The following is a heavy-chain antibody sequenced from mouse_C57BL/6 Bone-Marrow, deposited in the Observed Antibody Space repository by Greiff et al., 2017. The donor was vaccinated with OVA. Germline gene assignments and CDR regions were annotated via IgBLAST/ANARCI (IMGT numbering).Heavy chain of an antibody. D-gene: IGHD1-1*01. J-gene: IGHJ2*01. CDR1: GFTFSSYT. CDR3: ASFYYYGSSLDY. V-gene: IGHV5-9*01. Sequence: EVKVEESGGGLVKPGGSLKLSCAASGFTFSSYTMSWVRQTPEKRLEWVATISGGGGNTYYPDSVKGRFTISRDNAKNTLYLLMSSLMSEDTALYYCASFYYYGSSLDYWGQGTTLTVSS. CDR2: ISGGGGNT.